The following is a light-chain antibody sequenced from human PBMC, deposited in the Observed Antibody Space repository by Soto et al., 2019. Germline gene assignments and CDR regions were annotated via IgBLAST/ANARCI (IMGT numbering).Light chain of an antibody. V-gene: IGKV1-27*01. CDR3: QKYNTATRT. CDR2: AAS. CDR1: QDSRHF. Sequence: IQMTQSPSALSASVGDRVTITCRASQDSRHFLAWYQHKPGRVPKLLIYAASTLQSGVPSRFSGSGSGTDFILTINGLQPEDAATYSCQKYNTATRTFGGGTTVEI. J-gene: IGKJ4*01.